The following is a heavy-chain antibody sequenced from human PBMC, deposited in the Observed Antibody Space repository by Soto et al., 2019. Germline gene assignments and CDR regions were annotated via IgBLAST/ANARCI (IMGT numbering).Heavy chain of an antibody. CDR2: ISYDGSNK. CDR1: GFTFSSYA. V-gene: IGHV3-30-3*01. Sequence: QVQLVESGGGVVQPGRSLRLSCAASGFTFSSYAMHWVRQAPGKGLEWVAVISYDGSNKYYADSVKSRFTISRDNSKNTLYLQMNSLRAEDTAVYYCAREQPLAARSFDYWGQGTLVTVSS. J-gene: IGHJ4*02. D-gene: IGHD6-6*01. CDR3: AREQPLAARSFDY.